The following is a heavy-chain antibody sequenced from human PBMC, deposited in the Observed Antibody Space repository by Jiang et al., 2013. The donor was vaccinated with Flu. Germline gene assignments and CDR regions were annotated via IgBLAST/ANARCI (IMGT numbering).Heavy chain of an antibody. D-gene: IGHD3-9*01. CDR2: IYYSGST. Sequence: LLKPSETLSLTCTVSGDSISTYYWSWIRQPPGKGLEWIGYIYYSGSTNYNPSLKSRATISVDRSKNHFSLKLSSVTAADTAVYYCARLTAAFDYLLDYYYGMDVWGQGTTVTVSS. J-gene: IGHJ6*02. V-gene: IGHV4-59*01. CDR1: GDSISTYY. CDR3: ARLTAAFDYLLDYYYGMDV.